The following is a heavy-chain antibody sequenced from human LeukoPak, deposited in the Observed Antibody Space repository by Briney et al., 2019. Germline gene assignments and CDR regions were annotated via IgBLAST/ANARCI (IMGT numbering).Heavy chain of an antibody. Sequence: GGSLRLSCAASGFTFSSYSMNWVRQAPGKGLEWVSSISSSSSYIYYADSVKGRFTISRDNAKNSLYLQMNSLRAEDTAVYYCARATDLPSDIVVVPGMDVWGQGTTVTVSS. J-gene: IGHJ6*02. V-gene: IGHV3-21*01. CDR3: ARATDLPSDIVVVPGMDV. CDR2: ISSSSSYI. D-gene: IGHD2-2*01. CDR1: GFTFSSYS.